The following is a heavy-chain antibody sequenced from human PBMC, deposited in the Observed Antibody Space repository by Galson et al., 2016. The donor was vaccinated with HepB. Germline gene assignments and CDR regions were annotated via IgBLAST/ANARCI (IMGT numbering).Heavy chain of an antibody. CDR1: GFTFSDYY. CDR2: ITSRSTYT. Sequence: SLRLSCAVSGFTFSDYYMSWIRQAPGKGLEYVSYITSRSTYTNYAAFVKGRFTISRDDAKNSLYLEMNSLRADDTAVYYCARGHYGSGTYYNVYFESLGQGTLVTVSS. CDR3: ARGHYGSGTYYNVYFES. V-gene: IGHV3-11*06. J-gene: IGHJ4*02. D-gene: IGHD3-10*01.